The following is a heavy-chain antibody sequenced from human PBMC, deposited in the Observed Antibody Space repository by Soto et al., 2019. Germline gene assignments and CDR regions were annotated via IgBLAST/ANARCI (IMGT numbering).Heavy chain of an antibody. J-gene: IGHJ3*02. V-gene: IGHV1-2*04. CDR3: ATYSSGWYEVNSPSAFDI. Sequence: ASVKVSCKASGYTFTGYYMHWVRQAPGQGLEWMGWINPNSGGTNYAQKYQGWVTMTRDTSISTAYMELSRLRSDDTAVYYFATYSSGWYEVNSPSAFDIWGQGTMVTVSS. CDR1: GYTFTGYY. D-gene: IGHD6-19*01. CDR2: INPNSGGT.